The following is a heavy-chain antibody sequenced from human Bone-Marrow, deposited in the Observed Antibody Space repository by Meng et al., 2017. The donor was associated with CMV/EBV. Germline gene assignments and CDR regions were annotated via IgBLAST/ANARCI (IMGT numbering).Heavy chain of an antibody. D-gene: IGHD3-3*01. Sequence: GSLRLSCTVSGGSISSYYWSWIRQPPGKGLEWIGYIYYSGSTNYNPSLKSRVTISVDTSKNQFSLKLSSVTAADTAVYYCARAGRGRITIFDYWGPGTRVTVSS. V-gene: IGHV4-59*01. J-gene: IGHJ4*02. CDR3: ARAGRGRITIFDY. CDR2: IYYSGST. CDR1: GGSISSYY.